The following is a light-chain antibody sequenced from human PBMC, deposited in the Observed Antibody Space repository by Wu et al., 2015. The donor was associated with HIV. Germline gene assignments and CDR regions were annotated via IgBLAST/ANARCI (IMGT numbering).Light chain of an antibody. CDR2: GAS. V-gene: IGKV3-15*01. CDR3: QHRSNWPLT. Sequence: EIVMTQSPATLSVSPGDRATLFCRASQSVRSNLAWYQQKPGQAPRLLIYGASTRATGIPPRFSGSGTGTDFTLTISSLEPEDFAVYYCQHRSNWPLTFGGGTKVEIK. J-gene: IGKJ4*01. CDR1: QSVRSN.